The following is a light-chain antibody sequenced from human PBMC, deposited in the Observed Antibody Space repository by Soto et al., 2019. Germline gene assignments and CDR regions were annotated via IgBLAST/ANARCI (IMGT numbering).Light chain of an antibody. CDR1: QSVSSN. CDR3: QQYNNWPRT. CDR2: RAS. V-gene: IGKV3-15*01. J-gene: IGKJ1*01. Sequence: EIMMPQSPATLSVSPGERATLSCRASQSVSSNLAWYQQKPGQAPRLLIYRASTRATGIPARFSGSGSGTEFTLTISSLQSEDFAVYYCQQYNNWPRTFGQGTKVEIK.